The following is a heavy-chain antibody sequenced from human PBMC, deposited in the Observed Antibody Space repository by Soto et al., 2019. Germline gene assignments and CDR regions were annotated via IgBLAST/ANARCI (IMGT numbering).Heavy chain of an antibody. CDR3: ARADTYYDILTGFDY. V-gene: IGHV1-69*13. Sequence: SVKVSCKASGGTFSSYAISWVRQAPGQGLEWMGGIIPIFGTANYAQKFQGRVTITADESTSTAYMELSSLRSEDTAVYYCARADTYYDILTGFDYWGQGTLVTVSS. CDR2: IIPIFGTA. D-gene: IGHD3-9*01. CDR1: GGTFSSYA. J-gene: IGHJ4*02.